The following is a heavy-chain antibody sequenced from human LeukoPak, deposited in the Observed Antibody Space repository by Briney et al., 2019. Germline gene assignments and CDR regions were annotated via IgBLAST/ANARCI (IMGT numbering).Heavy chain of an antibody. J-gene: IGHJ3*02. CDR3: ARDPPHYYDSSGYRLDAFDI. CDR2: ISSSTI. CDR1: GFTFSSYS. D-gene: IGHD3-22*01. Sequence: GGSLRLSCAASGFTFSSYSMNWVRQAPGKGLEWVSYISSSTIYYADSVKGRFTISRDNAKNSLYLQMNSLRAEDTAVYYCARDPPHYYDSSGYRLDAFDIWGQGTMVTVSS. V-gene: IGHV3-48*01.